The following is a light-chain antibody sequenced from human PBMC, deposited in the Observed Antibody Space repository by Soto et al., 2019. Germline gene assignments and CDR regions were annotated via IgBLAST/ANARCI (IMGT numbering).Light chain of an antibody. CDR1: QSVSSSY. J-gene: IGKJ1*01. Sequence: EIVLTQSPGTLSLSPGERATLSCRASQSVSSSYLAWYQQRPGQAPRLLIYGVHSRATGIPDRFSGSGSGTDFTLTISRLDPEDSAAYYCQQYGSSAWTFGQGTKVDIK. CDR2: GVH. V-gene: IGKV3-20*01. CDR3: QQYGSSAWT.